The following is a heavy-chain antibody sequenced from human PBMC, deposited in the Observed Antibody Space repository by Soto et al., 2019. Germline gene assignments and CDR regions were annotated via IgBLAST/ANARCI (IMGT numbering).Heavy chain of an antibody. CDR1: GGTFSSYA. CDR2: ITPIFGTA. J-gene: IGHJ6*02. Sequence: SVKVSCKASGGTFSSYAISWVRQAPGQGLEWMGGITPIFGTANYAQKFQGRVTITADESTSTAYMELSSLRSEDTAVYYCAREGGGYSYGYTHDYYYGMDVWGQGTTVTVSS. CDR3: AREGGGYSYGYTHDYYYGMDV. D-gene: IGHD5-18*01. V-gene: IGHV1-69*13.